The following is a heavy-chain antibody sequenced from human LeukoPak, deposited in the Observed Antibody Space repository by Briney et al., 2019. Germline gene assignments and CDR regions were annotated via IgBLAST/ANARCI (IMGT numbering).Heavy chain of an antibody. CDR2: IIPIFGTA. J-gene: IGHJ4*02. CDR3: ARGAAAGTGADPAFDY. D-gene: IGHD6-13*01. V-gene: IGHV1-69*05. CDR1: GGTFSSYA. Sequence: GASVKVSCKASGGTFSSYAISWVRQAPGQGLEWMGGIIPIFGTANYAQKFQGRVTITTDESTSTAYMELSSLRSEDTAVYYCARGAAAGTGADPAFDYWGQGTLVTVSS.